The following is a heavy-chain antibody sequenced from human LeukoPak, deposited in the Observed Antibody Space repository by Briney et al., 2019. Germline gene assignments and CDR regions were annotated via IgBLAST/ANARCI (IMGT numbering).Heavy chain of an antibody. D-gene: IGHD3-10*01. CDR2: INPSGGST. J-gene: IGHJ4*02. CDR1: GYTFTSYY. V-gene: IGHV1-46*01. Sequence: ASVKVSCKASGYTFTSYYMHWVRQAPGQGLEWMGIINPSGGSTSYAQKFQGRVTMTRDMSTSTVYMELRSLRSDDTAVYYCARGGLLWFGELLLDYWGQGTLVTVSS. CDR3: ARGGLLWFGELLLDY.